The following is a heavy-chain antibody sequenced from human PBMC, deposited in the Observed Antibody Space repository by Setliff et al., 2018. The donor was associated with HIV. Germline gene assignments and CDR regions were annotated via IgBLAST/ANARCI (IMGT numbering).Heavy chain of an antibody. CDR1: GGSISSYY. D-gene: IGHD3-22*01. CDR2: LYYTGST. V-gene: IGHV4-59*01. Sequence: SETLSLTCSVAGGSISSYYWSWIRQPPGKGLEWIGDLYYTGSTNCNPSLKSRVTISVDTSKNQFSLKLRSVTAADTAVYFCARLRITMIMMLNYFDYWGQGTLVTVSS. J-gene: IGHJ4*02. CDR3: ARLRITMIMMLNYFDY.